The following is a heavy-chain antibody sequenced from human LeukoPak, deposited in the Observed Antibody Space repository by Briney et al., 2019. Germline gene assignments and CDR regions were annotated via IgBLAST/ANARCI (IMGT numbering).Heavy chain of an antibody. CDR1: GVTVGSTY. J-gene: IGHJ3*02. CDR3: ARGGYYSGSYLHAFDI. Sequence: GWSRRLSSAGSGVTVGSTYMTWLLEAPGKGQEWVSVLYSDGTTYHADSVKGRFTISRDTSRNTLYLQMKGLRAEDPAVYFCARGGYYSGSYLHAFDIWGQGTVVTVSS. CDR2: LYSDGTT. V-gene: IGHV3-53*01. D-gene: IGHD1-26*01.